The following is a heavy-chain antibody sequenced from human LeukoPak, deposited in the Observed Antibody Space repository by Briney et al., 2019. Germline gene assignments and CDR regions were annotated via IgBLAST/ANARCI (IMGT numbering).Heavy chain of an antibody. CDR1: GFTFSRYA. CDR3: AKDRLGAMMYFDF. D-gene: IGHD1-26*01. V-gene: IGHV3-23*01. Sequence: GGSLRLSCAASGFTFSRYAMTWVRQAPGKGLEWVSALSGSGANTYYADSAKGRVTISRDNSKNTLYLQVNSLRVEDTAVYYCAKDRLGAMMYFDFWGQGTLVTVSS. CDR2: LSGSGANT. J-gene: IGHJ4*02.